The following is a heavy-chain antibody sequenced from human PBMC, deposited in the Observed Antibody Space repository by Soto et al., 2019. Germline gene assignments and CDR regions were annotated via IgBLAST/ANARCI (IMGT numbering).Heavy chain of an antibody. V-gene: IGHV4-59*01. Sequence: SETLSLTCTVSGGSISSYYWSWIRQPPGKGLEWIGYIYYSGSTNYNPSLKSRVTISVDTSKNQFSLKLSSVTAADTAVYYCARLYKDIVVVPAAIWFDPWGQGTLVTDSS. CDR2: IYYSGST. J-gene: IGHJ5*02. CDR1: GGSISSYY. CDR3: ARLYKDIVVVPAAIWFDP. D-gene: IGHD2-2*01.